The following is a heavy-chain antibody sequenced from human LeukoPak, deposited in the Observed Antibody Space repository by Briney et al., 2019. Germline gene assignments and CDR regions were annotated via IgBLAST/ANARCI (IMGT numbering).Heavy chain of an antibody. CDR2: ISDTGNA. CDR3: AKAPVTTCRGAFCYPFDY. D-gene: IGHD2-15*01. J-gene: IGHJ4*02. V-gene: IGHV3-23*01. Sequence: GGSLRLSCAASGFTLSSYAMSWVRQAPGKGLEWVSAISDTGNAYHADSVKGRFTISRDSSKNTLFLQMNRLRPEDAAVYYCAKAPVTTCRGAFCYPFDYWGLGTLVTVSS. CDR1: GFTLSSYA.